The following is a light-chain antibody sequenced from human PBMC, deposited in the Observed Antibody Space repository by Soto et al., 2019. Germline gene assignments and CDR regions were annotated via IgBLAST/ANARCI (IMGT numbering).Light chain of an antibody. CDR3: QQYGNSPRT. CDR1: QSISSSIY. J-gene: IGKJ1*01. CDR2: GAS. V-gene: IGKV3-20*01. Sequence: EIVLTQSPGTLSFSPGERATLSCRASQSISSSIYLAWYQQKPGQAPRLLIYGASSRATGIPDRFSGSGSGTDFTLTISRLEPEDFAVYYCQQYGNSPRTFGQGTKVDIK.